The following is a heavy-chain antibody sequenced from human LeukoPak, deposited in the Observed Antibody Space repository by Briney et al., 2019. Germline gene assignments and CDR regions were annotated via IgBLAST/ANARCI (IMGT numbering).Heavy chain of an antibody. CDR2: IYYSGNT. J-gene: IGHJ4*02. V-gene: IGHV4-39*01. CDR3: ARHVWLQPFDY. Sequence: PSETLSLTCTVSGGSISSSDYYWGWIRQPPGKGLEWIGSIYYSGNTYYNPSLKSRVTISVDTSKNQFSLRLSFVTAADTAVYYCARHVWLQPFDYWGQGTLVTVSS. D-gene: IGHD3-9*01. CDR1: GGSISSSDYY.